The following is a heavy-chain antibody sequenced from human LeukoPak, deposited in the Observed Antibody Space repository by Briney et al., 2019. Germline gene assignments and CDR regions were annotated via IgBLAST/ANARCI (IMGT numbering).Heavy chain of an antibody. V-gene: IGHV3-21*01. CDR1: GFTFSSYN. CDR2: ISSCSNYI. J-gene: IGHJ4*02. Sequence: GGSLRLSCAASGFTFSSYNINWVRQAPGKGLEWVSSISSCSNYIYYADSVKGRFTISRDNAKNSLYLQMNSLRAEDTAVYYCAREGDILTGRFDYWGQGTLVTVSS. CDR3: AREGDILTGRFDY. D-gene: IGHD3-9*01.